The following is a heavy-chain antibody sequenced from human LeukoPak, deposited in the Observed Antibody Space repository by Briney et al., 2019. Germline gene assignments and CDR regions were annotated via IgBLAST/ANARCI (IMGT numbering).Heavy chain of an antibody. Sequence: GGSLRLSCAASGFTFSSYGMHWVRQAPGKGLDWVAVILEDGSIQYYADSVQGRFTISRDNSKNTLFLQMNSLRTEDTAVYYCARVQGGGFRTADYWGQGTLVTVSS. J-gene: IGHJ4*02. V-gene: IGHV3-30*19. CDR3: ARVQGGGFRTADY. CDR1: GFTFSSYG. D-gene: IGHD1-14*01. CDR2: ILEDGSIQ.